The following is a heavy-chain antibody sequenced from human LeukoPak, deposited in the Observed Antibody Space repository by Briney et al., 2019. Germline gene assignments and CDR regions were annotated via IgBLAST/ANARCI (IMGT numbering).Heavy chain of an antibody. J-gene: IGHJ4*02. CDR1: GFTFSSYA. V-gene: IGHV3-23*01. CDR2: ISGSGGST. D-gene: IGHD6-19*01. Sequence: PGGSLRLSCAAPGFTFSSYAMSWVRQAPGKGLEWVSAISGSGGSTYYADSVKGRFTISRDNSKNTLYLQMNSLRAEDTAVYYCAKDDLYSSGWSDWGQGTLVTVSP. CDR3: AKDDLYSSGWSD.